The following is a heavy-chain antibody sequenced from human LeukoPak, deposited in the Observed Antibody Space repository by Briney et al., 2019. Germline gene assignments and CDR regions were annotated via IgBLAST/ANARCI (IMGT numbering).Heavy chain of an antibody. CDR1: GGSITNNNYN. J-gene: IGHJ4*02. V-gene: IGHV4-39*07. Sequence: KPSETLSLTCTVSGGSITNNNYNWDWIRQPPGKGLEWIGDLYYSGSTHYNPSLKSRVTISVDTSKNQCSLKLTSVTAADTAVYYCARHLWGAAPGTGFEFDYWGRGTLVTVSS. D-gene: IGHD6-13*01. CDR2: LYYSGST. CDR3: ARHLWGAAPGTGFEFDY.